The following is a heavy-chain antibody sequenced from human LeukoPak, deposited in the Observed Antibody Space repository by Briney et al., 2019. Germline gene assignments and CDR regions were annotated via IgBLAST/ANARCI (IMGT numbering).Heavy chain of an antibody. D-gene: IGHD3-16*01. J-gene: IGHJ1*01. V-gene: IGHV3-9*01. CDR2: ISFNSGSI. Sequence: GRCLRLSCAASGFTLDDYSMQWVRRAPGKGLEWGSGISFNSGSICDANSVRGGFTISRENAKTSLYVQMNSLSAENTALYYGGINGESWDGYFQNWGQGTLVTVSS. CDR1: GFTLDDYS. CDR3: GINGESWDGYFQN.